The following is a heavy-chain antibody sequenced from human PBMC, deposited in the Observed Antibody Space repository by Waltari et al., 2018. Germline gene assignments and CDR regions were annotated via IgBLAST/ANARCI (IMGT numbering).Heavy chain of an antibody. Sequence: QVQLQESGPGLVKPSGTLSLTCVVSGGSISTNVWWNWVRQPPGKGLEWVGEIHNGGGTNSSPSLKRRVAISRDTSKNQFSLRLSSVTAADTAVYYCARNKGAADFDSWGQGTLVTVSS. V-gene: IGHV4-4*02. D-gene: IGHD6-13*01. CDR1: GGSISTNVW. J-gene: IGHJ5*01. CDR2: IHNGGGT. CDR3: ARNKGAADFDS.